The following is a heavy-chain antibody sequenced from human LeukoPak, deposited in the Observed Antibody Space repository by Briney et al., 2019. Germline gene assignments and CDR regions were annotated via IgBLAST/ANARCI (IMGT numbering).Heavy chain of an antibody. CDR2: IKPMFGTG. V-gene: IGHV1-69*13. Sequence: ASVKVSCKTSGGNSNFFAINWVRQAPGQGLEWMGVIKPMFGTGSIPNIATGDYAQKFQGRLSMNADESSTTAYMELSSLRSGDTAVYFCAREIFDSTSGVSQGFDYWGQGTLVTVSS. CDR3: AREIFDSTSGVSQGFDY. D-gene: IGHD3-3*01. J-gene: IGHJ4*02. CDR1: GGNSNFFA.